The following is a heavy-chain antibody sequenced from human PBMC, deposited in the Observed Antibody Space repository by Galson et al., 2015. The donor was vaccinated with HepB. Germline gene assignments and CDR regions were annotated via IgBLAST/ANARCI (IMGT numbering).Heavy chain of an antibody. Sequence: SLRLSCAASGFTFSSYAMHWVRQAPGKGLEWVAVISYDGSNKYYADSVKGRFTISRDNSKNTLYLQMNSLRAEDTAVYYCARSGITVTTPGWFDPWGQGTLVTVSS. D-gene: IGHD4-17*01. CDR2: ISYDGSNK. J-gene: IGHJ5*02. V-gene: IGHV3-30-3*01. CDR1: GFTFSSYA. CDR3: ARSGITVTTPGWFDP.